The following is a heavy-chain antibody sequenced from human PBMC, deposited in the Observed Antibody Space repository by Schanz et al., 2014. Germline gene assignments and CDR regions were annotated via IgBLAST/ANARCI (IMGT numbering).Heavy chain of an antibody. Sequence: QVQLVQSGAEVKKPGASVKVSCKASGYTFTGYFIHWVRQAPGQGLEWMGRIHPNSGGTIFAQKFQGRVSMTRETSLSPASMEPTSLRSADAAVYYCAKDRMGASYYFDYWGQGTLVAVST. CDR2: IHPNSGGT. V-gene: IGHV1-2*06. CDR1: GYTFTGYF. CDR3: AKDRMGASYYFDY. D-gene: IGHD3-16*01. J-gene: IGHJ4*02.